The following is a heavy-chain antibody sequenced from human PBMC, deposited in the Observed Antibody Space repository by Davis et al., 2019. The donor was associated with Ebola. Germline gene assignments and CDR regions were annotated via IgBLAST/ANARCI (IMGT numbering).Heavy chain of an antibody. J-gene: IGHJ4*02. D-gene: IGHD4-11*01. Sequence: GESLKISCAASGFTFSSYGMHWVRQAPGKGLEWVAVIWYDGSNKYYADSVKGRFTISRDNSKNTLYLQMNSLRDEDTAVYYCARQQGGSSNNGYYFDYWGQGTLLTVSS. CDR1: GFTFSSYG. V-gene: IGHV3-33*01. CDR3: ARQQGGSSNNGYYFDY. CDR2: IWYDGSNK.